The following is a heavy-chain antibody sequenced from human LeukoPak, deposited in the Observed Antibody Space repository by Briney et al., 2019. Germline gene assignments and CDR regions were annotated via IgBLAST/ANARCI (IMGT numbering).Heavy chain of an antibody. CDR2: IYPGDSDT. CDR3: ARHGLGGATKSYFDF. D-gene: IGHD1-26*01. Sequence: GESLKISCKGSGYRFSTYWIGWVRQMPGKGLEWMGIIYPGDSDTRYSPSFQGQVTISADKSTSTAYLQWSDLKASATAMYYCARHGLGGATKSYFDFWGQGTLVTVSS. CDR1: GYRFSTYW. J-gene: IGHJ4*02. V-gene: IGHV5-51*01.